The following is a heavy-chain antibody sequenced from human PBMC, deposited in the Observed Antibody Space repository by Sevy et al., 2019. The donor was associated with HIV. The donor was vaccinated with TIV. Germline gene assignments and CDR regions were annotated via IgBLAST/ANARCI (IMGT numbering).Heavy chain of an antibody. V-gene: IGHV3-23*01. CDR1: GFNFHSYA. J-gene: IGHJ5*02. Sequence: GESLKISCAASGFNFHSYAMTWVRQAPGKGLEWVSAISGSGDTTYFADSVRGRLTVSRDNLKNTVFLQLNSLRVEDTAVYFCAKVGDGFWSGPEVNWFDPWGQGTLVTVSS. CDR3: AKVGDGFWSGPEVNWFDP. CDR2: ISGSGDTT. D-gene: IGHD3-3*01.